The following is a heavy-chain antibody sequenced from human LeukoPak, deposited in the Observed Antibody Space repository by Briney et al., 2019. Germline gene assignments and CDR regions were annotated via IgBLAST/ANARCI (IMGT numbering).Heavy chain of an antibody. Sequence: PGGSLRLSCAASGLTFSTYAMHWVRQAPGKGLERMAVITYDGGDKYYADSVKGRFTISRDNSKNTVYLQMNSLRAEDTAVYYCARVPYGSGTYTDYWGRGTLVTVSS. J-gene: IGHJ4*02. CDR3: ARVPYGSGTYTDY. CDR2: ITYDGGDK. V-gene: IGHV3-30-3*01. CDR1: GLTFSTYA. D-gene: IGHD3-10*01.